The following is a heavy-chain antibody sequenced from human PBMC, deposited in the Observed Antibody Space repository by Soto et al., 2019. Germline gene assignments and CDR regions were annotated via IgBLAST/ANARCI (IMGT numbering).Heavy chain of an antibody. CDR3: SRGSTYYGFLT. CDR1: GDSMGSGDYY. D-gene: IGHD3-10*01. CDR2: IYYIGTN. J-gene: IGHJ5*02. V-gene: IGHV4-30-4*01. Sequence: QVQLQESGPGLVKPSQTLSLTCTVSGDSMGSGDYYWTWIRQPPGKGLEWIGYIYYIGTNFYNPSLESRVNTSIDTSQNHFSLRMSSVTAADTAVYYCSRGSTYYGFLTWGQGTLVTVSS.